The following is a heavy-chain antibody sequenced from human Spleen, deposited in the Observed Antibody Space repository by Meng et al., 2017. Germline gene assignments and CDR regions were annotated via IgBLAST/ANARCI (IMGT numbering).Heavy chain of an antibody. J-gene: IGHJ6*02. CDR2: INQDGSEK. V-gene: IGHV3-7*01. CDR1: GSTFRSYW. CDR3: ARDLGYGMDV. D-gene: IGHD1-26*01. Sequence: GESLKISCAGSGSTFRSYWMSWVRQAPGKGLEWVANINQDGSEKYYVGSVKSRFTISRDNAKNSLYLQMNSLRAEDTAVYYCARDLGYGMDVWGQGTTVTVSS.